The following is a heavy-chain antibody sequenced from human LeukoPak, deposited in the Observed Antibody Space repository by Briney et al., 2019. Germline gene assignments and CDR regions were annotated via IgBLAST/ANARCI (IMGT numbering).Heavy chain of an antibody. CDR2: IMPLFGTA. CDR3: ARDVHGDYGSGWFDP. J-gene: IGHJ5*02. CDR1: GYTFTGYY. V-gene: IGHV1-69*05. Sequence: SVKVSCKASGYTFTGYYMHWVRQAPGQGLEWMGGIMPLFGTAGYAQKFQGRVTITKDESTRTVYLELTSLTSGDTAVYYCARDVHGDYGSGWFDPWGQGTLVSVSS. D-gene: IGHD4-17*01.